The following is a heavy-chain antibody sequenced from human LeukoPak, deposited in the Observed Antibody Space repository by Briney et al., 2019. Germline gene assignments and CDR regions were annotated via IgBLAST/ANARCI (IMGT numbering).Heavy chain of an antibody. V-gene: IGHV1-46*01. CDR2: INPSGGST. Sequence: ASVKVSCKASGYTFTSYYMHWVRQAPGQGLEWMGIINPSGGSTSYAQKFQGRVTMTRDTSTSTVYMELSSLRSEDTAVCYCASSWRGYSYGSFWGQGTLVTVSS. J-gene: IGHJ4*02. CDR1: GYTFTSYY. D-gene: IGHD5-18*01. CDR3: ASSWRGYSYGSF.